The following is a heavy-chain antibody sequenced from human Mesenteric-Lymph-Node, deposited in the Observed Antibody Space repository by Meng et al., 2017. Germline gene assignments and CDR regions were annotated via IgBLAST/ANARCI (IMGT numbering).Heavy chain of an antibody. Sequence: ASVKVSCKASGYTFTSYDINWVRQATGQGLEWMGWMNPNSGNTGYAQKFQGRVTMTRNTSISTAYMELSSLRSEDTAVYYCARPSSRYQLLRPQYYYYGMDVWGQGTTVTVSS. CDR1: GYTFTSYD. CDR3: ARPSSRYQLLRPQYYYYGMDV. J-gene: IGHJ6*02. D-gene: IGHD2-2*01. V-gene: IGHV1-8*01. CDR2: MNPNSGNT.